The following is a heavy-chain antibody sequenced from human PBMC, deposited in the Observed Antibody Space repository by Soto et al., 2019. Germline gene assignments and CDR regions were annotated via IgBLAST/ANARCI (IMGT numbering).Heavy chain of an antibody. D-gene: IGHD6-25*01. V-gene: IGHV3-23*01. CDR3: AKESGVGSGCDY. CDR1: GFTFSNYA. CDR2: ISGSGYRT. Sequence: EVQLLESGGGLVQHGGSLRLSCAASGFTFSNYAMTWVRQAPGKGLEWVSTISGSGYRTYYADSMEGRFTISRDSSKNTLYLQIRALRAEDTAVYYCAKESGVGSGCDYWGQGPLVTVSS. J-gene: IGHJ4*02.